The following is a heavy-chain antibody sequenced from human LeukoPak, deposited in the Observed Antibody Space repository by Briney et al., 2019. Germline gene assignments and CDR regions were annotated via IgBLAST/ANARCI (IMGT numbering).Heavy chain of an antibody. CDR2: IYVSGIT. CDR1: GGSIRSYH. V-gene: IGHV4-4*07. J-gene: IGHJ4*02. D-gene: IGHD6-19*01. CDR3: ARGAPNSGWFDF. Sequence: PSETLSLTCSVSGGSIRSYHWSWIRQPAGKGLEWIGRIYVSGITHYNPSLKNRVTISEDTSKNQFSLNLRSVTAADTAVYYCARGAPNSGWFDFWGQGALVTVSS.